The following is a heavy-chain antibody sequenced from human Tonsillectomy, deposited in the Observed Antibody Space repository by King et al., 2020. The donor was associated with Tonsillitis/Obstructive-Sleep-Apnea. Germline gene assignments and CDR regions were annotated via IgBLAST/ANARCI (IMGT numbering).Heavy chain of an antibody. CDR1: GGSVSSGSYF. D-gene: IGHD3-3*01. Sequence: VQLQESGPGVVKPSQTLSLTCSVSGGSVSSGSYFWNWIRQHPGKGLESIGYIYYTGSTYYNPSLKSRVIISVDTSKNQFSLKLSSVTAADTAVYYWARVEGSTFGVVSHFGMDVWGQGTTVIVSS. CDR2: IYYTGST. V-gene: IGHV4-31*03. J-gene: IGHJ6*02. CDR3: ARVEGSTFGVVSHFGMDV.